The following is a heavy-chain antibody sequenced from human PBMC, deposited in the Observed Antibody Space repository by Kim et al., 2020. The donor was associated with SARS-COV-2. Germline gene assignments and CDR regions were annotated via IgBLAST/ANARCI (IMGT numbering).Heavy chain of an antibody. CDR3: ARQSSSSWGKNWFDP. CDR1: GYSFTSYW. CDR2: IDPSDSYT. V-gene: IGHV5-10-1*01. J-gene: IGHJ5*02. D-gene: IGHD6-13*01. Sequence: GESLKISCKGSGYSFTSYWISWVRQMPGKGLEWMGRIDPSDSYTNYSPSFQGHVTISADKSISTAYLQWSSLKASDTAMYYCARQSSSSWGKNWFDPWGQGTLVTVSS.